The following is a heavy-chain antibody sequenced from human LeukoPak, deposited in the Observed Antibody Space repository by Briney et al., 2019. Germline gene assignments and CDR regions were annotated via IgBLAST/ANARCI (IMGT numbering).Heavy chain of an antibody. V-gene: IGHV4-34*01. CDR2: INHSGST. Sequence: SETLSLTCAVYGGSFSGYYWSWIRQPPGKGLEWIGEINHSGSTNYNPSLKSRVTISVDTSKNQFSLKLSSVTAVDTAVYYCARGSSSWYEGYYFDSWGQGTLVTVSS. CDR3: ARGSSSWYEGYYFDS. CDR1: GGSFSGYY. D-gene: IGHD6-13*01. J-gene: IGHJ4*02.